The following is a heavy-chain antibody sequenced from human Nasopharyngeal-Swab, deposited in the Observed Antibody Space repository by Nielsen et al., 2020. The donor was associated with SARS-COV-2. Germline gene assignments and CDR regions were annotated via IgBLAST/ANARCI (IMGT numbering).Heavy chain of an antibody. D-gene: IGHD2-2*01. CDR3: ARQSHCSSTSCYEDYYYYMDV. J-gene: IGHJ6*03. Sequence: GESLKISCKGSGYSFTSYWIGWVRQMPGKGLEWMGIIYPGDSDTRYSPSFQGQVTISADKSISTAYLQWGSLKASDTAMYYCARQSHCSSTSCYEDYYYYMDVWGKGTTVTVSS. CDR1: GYSFTSYW. CDR2: IYPGDSDT. V-gene: IGHV5-51*01.